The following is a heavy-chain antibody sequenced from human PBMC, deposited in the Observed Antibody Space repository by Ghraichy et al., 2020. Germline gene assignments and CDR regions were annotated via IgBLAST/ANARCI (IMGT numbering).Heavy chain of an antibody. D-gene: IGHD3-3*01. CDR1: GYAFCSSV. Sequence: ASVKVSCKAAGYAFCSSVTRGVLLSPRLLLEWMGWISGYTGNTNYAQKMQGRVTMTTDTSTSTVYMELRSLRSDDTAVYYCAREGLSDFWSGYDTGILDYWGHGTLLTVSS. CDR3: AREGLSDFWSGYDTGILDY. CDR2: ISGYTGNT. J-gene: IGHJ4*01. V-gene: IGHV1-18*01.